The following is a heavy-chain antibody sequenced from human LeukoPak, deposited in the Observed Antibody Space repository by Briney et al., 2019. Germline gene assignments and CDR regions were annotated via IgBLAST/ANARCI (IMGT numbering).Heavy chain of an antibody. CDR2: IQYRGNA. CDR3: ARVGSLTTFD. V-gene: IGHV4-59*01. D-gene: IGHD4-17*01. Sequence: PSETLSLTCTVSGGSISTYYWTWIRQPPGKGLEWIGYIQYRGNADYNPSPKSRVTVSVDTSNNQCSLRLSSVTAADTAMYYCARVGSLTTFDWGQGTLVTVSS. J-gene: IGHJ4*02. CDR1: GGSISTYY.